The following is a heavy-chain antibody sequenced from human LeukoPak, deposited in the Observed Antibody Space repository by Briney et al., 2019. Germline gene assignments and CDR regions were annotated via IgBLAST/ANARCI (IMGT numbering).Heavy chain of an antibody. CDR1: DGSIIDYY. CDR3: ARARRHWNPEGFYSYMDV. D-gene: IGHD1-1*01. CDR2: MYDSGST. V-gene: IGHV4-59*13. J-gene: IGHJ6*03. Sequence: SETLSLTCTVSDGSIIDYYWSWIRQPTGKGLEWIGYMYDSGSTYYSPSLKSRVTISVDSSKNQFSLRLTSVTAADTAVYYCARARRHWNPEGFYSYMDVWGKGTTVTVSS.